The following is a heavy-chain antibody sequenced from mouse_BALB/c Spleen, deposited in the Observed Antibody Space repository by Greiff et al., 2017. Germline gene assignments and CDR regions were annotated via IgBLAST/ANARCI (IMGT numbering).Heavy chain of an antibody. Sequence: EVQLQQSGPGLVKPSQSLSLTCTVTGYSITSDYAWNWIRQFPGNKLEWMGYISYSGSTSYNPSLKSRISITRDTSKNQFFLQLNSVTTEDTATYYCATATGWYFDVWGAGTTVTVSS. V-gene: IGHV3-2*02. CDR3: ATATGWYFDV. CDR1: GYSITSDYA. CDR2: ISYSGST. D-gene: IGHD1-2*01. J-gene: IGHJ1*01.